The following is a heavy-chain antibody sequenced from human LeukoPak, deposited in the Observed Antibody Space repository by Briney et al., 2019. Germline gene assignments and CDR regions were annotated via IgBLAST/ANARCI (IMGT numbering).Heavy chain of an antibody. CDR3: ARSVEDDYVWGDSRYGGYHFDY. CDR1: DGSIRSYY. D-gene: IGHD3-16*02. J-gene: IGHJ4*02. Sequence: SETLSLTCTVSDGSIRSYYWTWIRQPPGKGLECIGYISYSGSTNYNPSLRSRVIISVDTSKNQFSVKLTSVTAADTAVYYCARSVEDDYVWGDSRYGGYHFDYWGQGILVTVSS. V-gene: IGHV4-59*01. CDR2: ISYSGST.